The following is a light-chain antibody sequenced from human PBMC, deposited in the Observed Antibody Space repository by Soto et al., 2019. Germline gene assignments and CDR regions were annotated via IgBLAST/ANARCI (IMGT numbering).Light chain of an antibody. CDR2: GAS. CDR1: ESVSDNY. CDR3: QQYGSSPLT. J-gene: IGKJ4*01. V-gene: IGKV3-20*01. Sequence: EIVLTQSPGTLSLSQGERATLSCRASESVSDNYLAWYQQRSGQAPRLVIYGASSRASAVPDRFSGSGSGADFTLTIRRLEPEDFAVYYCQQYGSSPLTFGGGTKWIS.